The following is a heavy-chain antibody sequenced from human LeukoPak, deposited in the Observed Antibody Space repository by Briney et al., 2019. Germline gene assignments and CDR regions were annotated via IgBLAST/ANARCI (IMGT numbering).Heavy chain of an antibody. Sequence: ASVKVSCKASGYTFTSYAMNWVRQAPGQGLEWMGWINTNTGNPTYAQGFTGRFVFSLDTSLSTAYLQISSLKAEDTAVYYCARGFYSIAAAGTHFAYWGQGTLVTVSS. CDR2: INTNTGNP. V-gene: IGHV7-4-1*02. D-gene: IGHD6-13*01. CDR3: ARGFYSIAAAGTHFAY. J-gene: IGHJ4*02. CDR1: GYTFTSYA.